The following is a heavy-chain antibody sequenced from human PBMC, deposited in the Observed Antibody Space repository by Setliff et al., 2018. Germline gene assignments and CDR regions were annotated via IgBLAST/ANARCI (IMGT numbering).Heavy chain of an antibody. CDR3: ARWGLTADY. CDR2: ISSSSSYI. D-gene: IGHD3-16*01. Sequence: GGSLRLSCTTSGFTFSSYAMNWVRQAPGKGLEWVSSISSSSSYIYYADSVKGRFTISRDNAKNSLYLQMNSLRAEDTAVYYCARWGLTADYWGQGTLVTVSS. V-gene: IGHV3-21*01. J-gene: IGHJ4*02. CDR1: GFTFSSYA.